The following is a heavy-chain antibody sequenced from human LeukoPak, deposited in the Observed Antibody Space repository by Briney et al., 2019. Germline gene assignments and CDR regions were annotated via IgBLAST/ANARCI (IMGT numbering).Heavy chain of an antibody. CDR3: ARAPPRNSSGWYRYFDY. J-gene: IGHJ4*02. CDR2: IYTSGST. V-gene: IGHV4-61*02. CDR1: GGSISSGSYY. D-gene: IGHD6-19*01. Sequence: SQTLSLTCTVSGGSISSGSYYWSWIRQPAGKGLEWIGRIYTSGSTNYNPSLKSRVTISVDTSKNQFSLKLSSVTAADTAVYSCARAPPRNSSGWYRYFDYWVPGTLVTVSS.